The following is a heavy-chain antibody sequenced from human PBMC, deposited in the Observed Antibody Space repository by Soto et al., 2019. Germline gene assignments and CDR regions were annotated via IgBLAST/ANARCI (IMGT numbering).Heavy chain of an antibody. D-gene: IGHD2-15*01. V-gene: IGHV4-34*01. CDR1: GGSFSGYY. CDR3: ARRKRYCSGGSCYPNFDY. CDR2: INHSGST. J-gene: IGHJ4*02. Sequence: SETLSLTCAVYGGSFSGYYWSWIRQPPGKGLEWIGEINHSGSTNYNPSLKSRVTISVDTSKNQFSLKLSSVTAADTAVYYCARRKRYCSGGSCYPNFDYWGQGTLVTVSS.